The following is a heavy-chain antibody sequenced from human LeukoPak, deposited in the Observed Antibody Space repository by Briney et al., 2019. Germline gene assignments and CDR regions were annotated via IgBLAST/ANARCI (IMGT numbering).Heavy chain of an antibody. CDR3: ARGFGSSWYYFDY. D-gene: IGHD6-13*01. V-gene: IGHV4-59*01. CDR2: IYHSGST. J-gene: IGHJ4*02. CDR1: GGSISSYY. Sequence: KPSETLSLTCTVSGGSISSYYWSWIRQPPGKGLEWIGYIYHSGSTTYNPSLKSRVTISVDTSKNQFSLKLSSVTAADTAVYYCARGFGSSWYYFDYWGQGTLVTVSS.